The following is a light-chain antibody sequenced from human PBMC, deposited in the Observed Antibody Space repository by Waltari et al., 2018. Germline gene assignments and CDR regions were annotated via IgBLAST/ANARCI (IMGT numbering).Light chain of an antibody. J-gene: IGKJ4*01. CDR2: AAS. CDR1: QSISSY. Sequence: DIQMTQSPSSLSASVGDRVTIPCRASQSISSYLNWYQQKPGKAPKLLFYAASSLQSGVPSRFSGSGSGTDFTLTISSLQPEDFATYYCQQSYSTPPLTFGGGTKVEIK. V-gene: IGKV1-39*01. CDR3: QQSYSTPPLT.